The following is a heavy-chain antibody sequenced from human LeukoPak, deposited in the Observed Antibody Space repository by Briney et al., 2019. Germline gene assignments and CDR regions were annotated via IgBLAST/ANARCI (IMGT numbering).Heavy chain of an antibody. D-gene: IGHD2-8*02. CDR1: GFSLSSYA. CDR3: ATYRQVLLPFES. J-gene: IGHJ4*02. CDR2: TSSSDDGK. Sequence: PGGSLRLSCTVSGFSLSSYAMSWVRRAPGKGLEWVSATSSSDDGKYYADSVRGRFTISRDNSRNTMYLQMNSLRAEDAAVYYCATYRQVLLPFESWGQGTLVTVSS. V-gene: IGHV3-23*01.